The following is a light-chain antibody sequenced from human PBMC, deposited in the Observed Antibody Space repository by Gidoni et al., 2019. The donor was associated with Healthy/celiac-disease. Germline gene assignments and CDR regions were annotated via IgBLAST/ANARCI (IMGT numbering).Light chain of an antibody. CDR3: QQYDNLPIFT. CDR1: QDISNY. CDR2: DAS. V-gene: IGKV1-33*01. J-gene: IGKJ3*01. Sequence: MQLTQSPSSLSASVGDRVTITCQASQDISNYLNWYQQKPGKAPKLLIYDASNLETGVPSRFSGSGSGTDFTFTISSLQPEDIATYYCQQYDNLPIFTFGPGTKVDIK.